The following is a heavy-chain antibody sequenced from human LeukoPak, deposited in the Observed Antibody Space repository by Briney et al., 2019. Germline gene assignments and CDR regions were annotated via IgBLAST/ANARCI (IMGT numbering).Heavy chain of an antibody. CDR3: AKDLGGGSYFDY. V-gene: IGHV3-23*01. Sequence: PGGSLRLSCAASGFTFSSYAMSWVRQAPGKGLEWVSAISGFGGSTYYADSVKGRFTISRDNSKNTLYLQMNSLRAEDTAVYYCAKDLGGGSYFDYWGQGTLVTVSS. CDR1: GFTFSSYA. D-gene: IGHD3-16*01. CDR2: ISGFGGST. J-gene: IGHJ4*02.